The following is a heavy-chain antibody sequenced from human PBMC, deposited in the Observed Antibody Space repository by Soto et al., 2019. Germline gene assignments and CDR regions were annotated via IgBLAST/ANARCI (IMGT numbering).Heavy chain of an antibody. V-gene: IGHV1-18*01. CDR3: EQALRYYDRSLIFDY. CDR2: INGHNGNT. Sequence: QVLVVQSGAEVRKPGASVRVSCKTSGYTFTDCGVSCVRQAPGQGLEWMGWINGHNGNTNYAQKFQYRIIMTTDASTSTAYMELGSLRTYDTAAYYCEQALRYYDRSLIFDYWSQGTLVTVAS. CDR1: GYTFTDCG. D-gene: IGHD3-9*01. J-gene: IGHJ4*02.